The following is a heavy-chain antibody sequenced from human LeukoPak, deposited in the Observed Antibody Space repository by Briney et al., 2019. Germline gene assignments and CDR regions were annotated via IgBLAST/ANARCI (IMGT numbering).Heavy chain of an antibody. CDR2: IYSSGST. CDR3: ARSGYSGYDLEDY. D-gene: IGHD5-12*01. CDR1: GGSISSYY. J-gene: IGHJ4*02. V-gene: IGHV4-59*01. Sequence: SETLSLTCTVSGGSISSYYWSWIRQPPGKGLEWIGYIYSSGSTSYNPSLKSRVTISVDTSKNQFSLKLSSVTAADTAVYFCARSGYSGYDLEDYWGQGTLVTVSS.